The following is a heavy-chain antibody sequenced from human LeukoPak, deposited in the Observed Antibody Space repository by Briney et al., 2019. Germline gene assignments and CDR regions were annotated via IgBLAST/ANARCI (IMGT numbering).Heavy chain of an antibody. J-gene: IGHJ5*02. D-gene: IGHD3-10*01. Sequence: SETLSLTCSVAGGSITTGIYYWNWIRQPAGKGLEWIGRIYTSGSTNYNPSLKSRVTISVDTSKNQFSLKLSSVTAADTAVYYCARGGSGSYYRDDNWFDPWGQGTLVTVSS. V-gene: IGHV4-61*02. CDR1: GGSITTGIYY. CDR2: IYTSGST. CDR3: ARGGSGSYYRDDNWFDP.